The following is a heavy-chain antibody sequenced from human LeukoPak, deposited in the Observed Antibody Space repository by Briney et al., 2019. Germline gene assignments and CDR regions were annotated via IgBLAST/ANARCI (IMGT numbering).Heavy chain of an antibody. V-gene: IGHV4-59*02. CDR2: IYYSGST. Sequence: GSLRLSCAASGFTVSSNYMTWVRQPPGKGLEWIGYIYYSGSTNYNPSLKSRVTISVDTSKNQFSLKLSSVTAADTAVYYCARVAQQWLVAHFDYWGQGTLVTVSS. CDR3: ARVAQQWLVAHFDY. CDR1: GFTVSSNY. J-gene: IGHJ4*02. D-gene: IGHD6-19*01.